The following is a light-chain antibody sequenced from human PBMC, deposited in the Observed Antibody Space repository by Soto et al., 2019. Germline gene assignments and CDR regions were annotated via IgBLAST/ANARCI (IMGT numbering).Light chain of an antibody. CDR3: QQYNSWPVT. V-gene: IGKV3-15*01. Sequence: EIVMTQSPATLSVSPGERDTLSCRASQSVSSNLAWYQQKPGQAPRLLIYGASTRATGIPARFSGSRSGTEFTLTISGLQFEDFAVYYCQQYNSWPVTFGQGTKLEIK. CDR1: QSVSSN. J-gene: IGKJ2*01. CDR2: GAS.